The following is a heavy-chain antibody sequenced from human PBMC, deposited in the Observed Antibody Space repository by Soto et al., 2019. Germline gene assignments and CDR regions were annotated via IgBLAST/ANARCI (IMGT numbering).Heavy chain of an antibody. Sequence: GGSLRLSCAASGFTFCSYAMHWVRQAPGKGLEWVAVISYDGSNKYYADSVKGRFTISRDNSKNTLYLQMNSLRAEDTAVYYCARAGGAYSGYDWSAFDIWGQGTMVTVSS. J-gene: IGHJ3*02. CDR3: ARAGGAYSGYDWSAFDI. CDR2: ISYDGSNK. V-gene: IGHV3-30-3*01. D-gene: IGHD5-12*01. CDR1: GFTFCSYA.